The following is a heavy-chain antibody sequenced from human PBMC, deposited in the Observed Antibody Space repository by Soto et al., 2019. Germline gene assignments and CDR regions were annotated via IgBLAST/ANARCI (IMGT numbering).Heavy chain of an antibody. CDR1: GDTFNFYS. Sequence: QVQLVQSGAEVKRPGSSVKVSCKASGDTFNFYSINWVRQAPGLGLEWMGRVNPILSMSNYAQRFQGRVTMTADKYTSTAYMELSGLRSEYTAIYYCATSYGSGYRAFDFWGQGALVTVSS. CDR3: ATSYGSGYRAFDF. D-gene: IGHD3-10*01. V-gene: IGHV1-69*04. J-gene: IGHJ4*02. CDR2: VNPILSMS.